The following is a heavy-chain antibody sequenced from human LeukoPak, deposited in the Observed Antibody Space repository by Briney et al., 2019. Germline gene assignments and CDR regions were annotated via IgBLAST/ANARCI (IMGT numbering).Heavy chain of an antibody. J-gene: IGHJ3*02. CDR1: GGTFSSYA. Sequence: SVKVSCKASGGTFSSYAISWVRQAPGQGLEWMGRIIPIFGTANYAQKLQGRVTITTDESTSTAYMELSSLRSEDTAVYYCARDRSSGWYGDAFDIWGQGTMVTVSS. CDR3: ARDRSSGWYGDAFDI. D-gene: IGHD6-19*01. V-gene: IGHV1-69*05. CDR2: IIPIFGTA.